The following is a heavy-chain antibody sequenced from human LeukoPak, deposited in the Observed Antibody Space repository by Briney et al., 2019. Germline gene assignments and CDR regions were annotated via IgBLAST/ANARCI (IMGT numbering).Heavy chain of an antibody. CDR2: IRYDGSNK. CDR1: GFTFSSYG. J-gene: IGHJ4*02. CDR3: AKALPVLRVVPPDY. Sequence: GGSLRLSCAASGFTFSSYGMHWVRQAPGKGLEWVAFIRYDGSNKYYAGSVKGRFTISRDNSKNTLYLQMNSLRAEDTAVYYCAKALPVLRVVPPDYWGQGTLVTVSS. V-gene: IGHV3-30*02. D-gene: IGHD2-2*01.